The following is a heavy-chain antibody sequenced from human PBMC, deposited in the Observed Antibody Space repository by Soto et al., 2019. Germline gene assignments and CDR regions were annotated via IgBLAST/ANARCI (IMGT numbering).Heavy chain of an antibody. D-gene: IGHD5-12*01. V-gene: IGHV4-4*02. Sequence: SETLSLTCAVSGGSISSSNWWSWVRQPPGKGLEWIGEIYHSGSTNYNPSLKSRVTISVDKSKNQFSLKLSSVTAADTAVYYCASTGNSGYDKFDYWGQGTLVTVSS. CDR2: IYHSGST. J-gene: IGHJ4*02. CDR1: GGSISSSNW. CDR3: ASTGNSGYDKFDY.